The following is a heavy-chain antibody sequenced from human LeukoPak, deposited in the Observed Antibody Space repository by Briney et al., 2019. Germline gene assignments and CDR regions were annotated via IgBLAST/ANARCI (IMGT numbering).Heavy chain of an antibody. J-gene: IGHJ5*02. CDR1: GFTFSDYY. Sequence: PGGSLRLSCAASGFTFSDYYMSWVRQAPGKGLEWVANINQDGSEKYYVDSVKGRFTISRDNAKNSLYLQMNSLRAEDTAMYYCATYTGTQGPWGQGTLVTVSS. V-gene: IGHV3-7*01. CDR3: ATYTGTQGP. D-gene: IGHD1-1*01. CDR2: INQDGSEK.